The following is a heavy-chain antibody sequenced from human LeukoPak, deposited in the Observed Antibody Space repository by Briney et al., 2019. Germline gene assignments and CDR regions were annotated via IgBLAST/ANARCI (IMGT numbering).Heavy chain of an antibody. CDR1: GFPFSPYE. CDR3: ARGKYDSSGYPLLGFDY. Sequence: SGGSLRLSCAASGFPFSPYEMNWVRQAPGKGLEWVSYISSSGSTIYYADSVKGRFTFSRDNAKKSLYLQMNSLRAEDTAVYYCARGKYDSSGYPLLGFDYWGQGTLVTVSS. J-gene: IGHJ4*02. V-gene: IGHV3-48*03. CDR2: ISSSGSTI. D-gene: IGHD3-22*01.